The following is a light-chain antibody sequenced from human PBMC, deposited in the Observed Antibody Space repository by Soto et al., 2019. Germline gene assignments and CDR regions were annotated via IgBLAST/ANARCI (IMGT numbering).Light chain of an antibody. CDR1: QSVSSY. Sequence: VLTQSPATLSLSPGERATLSCRASQSVSSYLAWYQQKPGQAPRLLIYDASNRATGIPARFSGSGPGTDFTLTISSLEPEDFAVYYCQQRSNWPPITFGQGTRLAIK. CDR2: DAS. V-gene: IGKV3-11*01. J-gene: IGKJ5*01. CDR3: QQRSNWPPIT.